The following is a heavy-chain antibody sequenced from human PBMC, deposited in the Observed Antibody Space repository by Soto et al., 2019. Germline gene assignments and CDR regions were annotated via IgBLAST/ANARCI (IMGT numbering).Heavy chain of an antibody. J-gene: IGHJ4*02. CDR2: IIPVFGTT. D-gene: IGHD3-22*01. Sequence: QVQLVQSGAELKKPGSSVKVSCKASGDTFSGYPINWVRQAPGEGLEWMGRIIPVFGTTNDAQRFEGRVTFTADESTNTAYMELRGLLSEDTAVYYCARDGASGSHIGYWGQGTLVTVSS. CDR1: GDTFSGYP. CDR3: ARDGASGSHIGY. V-gene: IGHV1-69*18.